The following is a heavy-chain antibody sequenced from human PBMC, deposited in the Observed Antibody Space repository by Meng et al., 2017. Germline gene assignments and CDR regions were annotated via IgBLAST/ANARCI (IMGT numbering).Heavy chain of an antibody. J-gene: IGHJ4*02. CDR1: GYTFTGYY. D-gene: IGHD6-19*01. CDR2: INPNSGGT. V-gene: IGHV1-2*06. CDR3: AREIAVAGNVYFDY. Sequence: VDQGQSGTEVKKPGATVNVSCKASGYTFTGYYMHWGRQAPGQGLEWMGRINPNSGGTNYAQKFQGRVTMTRDTSISTAYMELSRLRSDDTAVYYCAREIAVAGNVYFDYWGQGTLVTVSS.